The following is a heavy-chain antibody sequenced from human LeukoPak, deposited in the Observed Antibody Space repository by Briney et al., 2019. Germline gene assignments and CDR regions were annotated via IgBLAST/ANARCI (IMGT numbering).Heavy chain of an antibody. D-gene: IGHD5-18*01. Sequence: ASVKVSCKASGGTFSSYAISWVRQAPGQGLEWMGGIIPIFGTANYAQKFQGRVTMTRNTSISTAYMELSSLRSEDTAVYYCARGLARTSMVTRGGVRFDYWGQGTLVTVSS. J-gene: IGHJ4*02. V-gene: IGHV1-69*05. CDR1: GGTFSSYA. CDR3: ARGLARTSMVTRGGVRFDY. CDR2: IIPIFGTA.